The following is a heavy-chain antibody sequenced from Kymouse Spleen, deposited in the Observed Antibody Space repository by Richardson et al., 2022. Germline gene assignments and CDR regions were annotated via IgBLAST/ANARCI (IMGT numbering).Heavy chain of an antibody. D-gene: IGHD7-27*02. J-gene: IGHJ4*02. V-gene: IGHV4-39*01. CDR3: ARHHWGYFPFFDY. CDR2: IYYSGST. Sequence: QLQLQESGPGLVKPSETLSLTCTVSGGSISSSSYYWGWIRQPPGKGLEWIGSIYYSGSTYYNPSLKSRVTISVDTSKNQFSLKLSSVTAADTAVYYCARHHWGYFPFFDYWGQGTLVTVSS. CDR1: GGSISSSSYY.